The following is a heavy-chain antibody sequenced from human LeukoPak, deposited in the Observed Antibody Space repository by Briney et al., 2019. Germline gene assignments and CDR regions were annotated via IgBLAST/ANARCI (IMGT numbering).Heavy chain of an antibody. D-gene: IGHD3-10*01. CDR1: GDSIISSSYY. V-gene: IGHV4-39*01. CDR3: ARLYSGTRLPDY. J-gene: IGHJ4*02. Sequence: PSETLSLTCSVSGDSIISSSYYWGWLRQPPGKGLEWIGCIYYSGRTYYTPSLKSRVTISIDTSRSQFSLKLSSVTAADTAVYFCARLYSGTRLPDYWGQGSLVTVS. CDR2: IYYSGRT.